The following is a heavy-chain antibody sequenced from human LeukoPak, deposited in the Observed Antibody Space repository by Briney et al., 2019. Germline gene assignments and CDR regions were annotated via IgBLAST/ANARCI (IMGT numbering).Heavy chain of an antibody. V-gene: IGHV3-48*03. CDR1: GFTFSSYE. CDR2: ISSSGSTI. CDR3: AKGNSGYDYVDYYYMDV. D-gene: IGHD5-12*01. J-gene: IGHJ6*03. Sequence: GGSLRLSCAASGFTFSSYEMNWVRQAPGKGLEWVSYISSSGSTIYYADSVKGRFTISRDNSKNTLYLQMNSLRAEDTAVYYCAKGNSGYDYVDYYYMDVWGKGTTVTVSS.